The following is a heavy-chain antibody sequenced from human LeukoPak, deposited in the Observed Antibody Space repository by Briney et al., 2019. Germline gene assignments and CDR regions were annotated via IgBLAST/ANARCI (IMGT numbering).Heavy chain of an antibody. J-gene: IGHJ4*02. CDR2: INSDGSST. V-gene: IGHV3-74*01. CDR1: GFTFSSYW. Sequence: GGSLRLSCAASGFTFSSYWMHWVRHGPRKGLVWVSRINSDGSSTNYADTVKGRFTISRDNANNTLYLQMSSLRAEDTAVYYCARSVNYSPADYWGQGTLVTVSS. D-gene: IGHD1-26*01. CDR3: ARSVNYSPADY.